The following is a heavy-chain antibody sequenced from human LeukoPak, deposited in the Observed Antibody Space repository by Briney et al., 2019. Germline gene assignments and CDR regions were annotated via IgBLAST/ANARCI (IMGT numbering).Heavy chain of an antibody. CDR2: ISGSGQII. CDR3: ARDLSSRGYTYGTPAFTFDI. Sequence: GGSLRLSCAASGFTFSDSYMSWIRQSPGKGLEWVSHISGSGQIIYYADSMKGRFTISRDNAKNSLYLQMNSLRAEDTAVYYCARDLSSRGYTYGTPAFTFDIRGQGTMVTVSS. CDR1: GFTFSDSY. V-gene: IGHV3-11*04. J-gene: IGHJ3*02. D-gene: IGHD5-18*01.